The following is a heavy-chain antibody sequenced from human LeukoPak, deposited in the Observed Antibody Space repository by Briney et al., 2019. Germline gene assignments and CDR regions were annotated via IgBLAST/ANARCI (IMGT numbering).Heavy chain of an antibody. CDR3: ARHHSSGWSLFDY. J-gene: IGHJ4*02. Sequence: RASETLSLTCTVSGGSISCYYWSWIRQPPGKGLEWIGYIYYSGSTNYNPSLKSRVTISVDTSKNQFSLKLSSVTAADTAVYYCARHHSSGWSLFDYWGQGTLVTVSS. CDR2: IYYSGST. V-gene: IGHV4-59*08. CDR1: GGSISCYY. D-gene: IGHD6-19*01.